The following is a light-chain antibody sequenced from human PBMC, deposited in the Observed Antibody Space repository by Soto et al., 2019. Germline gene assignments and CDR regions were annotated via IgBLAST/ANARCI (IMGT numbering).Light chain of an antibody. CDR3: SSYTSSSTLYV. CDR1: SSDVGGYNY. Sequence: QCTRDPPACVSGSPGQSVTISCTGTSSDVGGYNYVSWYQQHPGKAPKLMIYEVSNRPSGVSNRFSGSKSGNTASLTISGLQAEDEADYYCSSYTSSSTLYVFGTGTKVTVL. V-gene: IGLV2-14*01. CDR2: EVS. J-gene: IGLJ1*01.